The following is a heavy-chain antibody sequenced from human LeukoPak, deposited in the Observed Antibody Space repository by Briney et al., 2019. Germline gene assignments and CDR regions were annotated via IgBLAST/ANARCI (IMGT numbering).Heavy chain of an antibody. Sequence: PSETLSLTCTVSGGSISSGGYYWSWVRQHPGKGLEWIGYIYYSGSTYYNPSLKSRVTISVDTSKNQSSLKLSSVTAADTAVYYCARAPGYYDSSGYPSRNGWYFDLWGRGTLVTVSS. J-gene: IGHJ2*01. CDR2: IYYSGST. CDR1: GGSISSGGYY. D-gene: IGHD3-22*01. CDR3: ARAPGYYDSSGYPSRNGWYFDL. V-gene: IGHV4-31*03.